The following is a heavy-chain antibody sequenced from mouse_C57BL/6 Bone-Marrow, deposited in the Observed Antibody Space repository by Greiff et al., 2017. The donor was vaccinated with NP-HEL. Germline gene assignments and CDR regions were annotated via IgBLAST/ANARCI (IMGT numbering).Heavy chain of an antibody. CDR3: ARDPSPGSSFFFDV. V-gene: IGHV5-4*01. CDR1: GFTFSSYA. CDR2: ISDGGSYT. D-gene: IGHD1-1*01. J-gene: IGHJ1*03. Sequence: LVESGGGLVKPGGSLKLSCAASGFTFSSYAMSWVRQTPEKRLEWVATISDGGSYTYYPDNVKGRFTISRDNAKNNLYLQMSHLKSEDTAMYYCARDPSPGSSFFFDVWGTGTTVTVSS.